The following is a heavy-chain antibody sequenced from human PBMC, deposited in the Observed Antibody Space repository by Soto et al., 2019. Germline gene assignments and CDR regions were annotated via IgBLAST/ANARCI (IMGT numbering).Heavy chain of an antibody. CDR2: ISGSGTNT. Sequence: GGSLRLSCAASGFTFSNYAMTWVRQAPGRGLEWVASISGSGTNTYYADSMEGRFIISRDNSKSTLYLQLSSLRAEDTALYYCARDQWELHFWGQGTLVTVSS. CDR1: GFTFSNYA. J-gene: IGHJ4*02. V-gene: IGHV3-23*01. D-gene: IGHD1-26*01. CDR3: ARDQWELHF.